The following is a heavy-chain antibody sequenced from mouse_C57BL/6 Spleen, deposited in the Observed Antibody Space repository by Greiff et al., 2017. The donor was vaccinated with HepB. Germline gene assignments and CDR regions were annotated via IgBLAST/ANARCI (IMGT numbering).Heavy chain of an antibody. D-gene: IGHD4-1*01. CDR1: GFTFSSYG. J-gene: IGHJ2*01. CDR3: ARRSWEYFDY. CDR2: ISSGGSYT. V-gene: IGHV5-6*01. Sequence: EVQVVESGGDLVKPGGSLKLSCAASGFTFSSYGMSWVRQTPDKRLEWVATISSGGSYTYYPDSVKGRFTISRDNAKNTLYLQMSSLKSEDTAMYYCARRSWEYFDYWGQGTTLTVSS.